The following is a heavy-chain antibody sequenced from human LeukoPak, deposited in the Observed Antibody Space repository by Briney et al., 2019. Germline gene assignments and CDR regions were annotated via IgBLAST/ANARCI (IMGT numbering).Heavy chain of an antibody. J-gene: IGHJ4*02. CDR2: ISAYNGDT. D-gene: IGHD6-13*01. CDR1: VYTFTNYG. CDR3: AVRNRSSWSPFDV. Sequence: ASVKVSCKSSVYTFTNYGISWVRQAPGQGLEWMGWISAYNGDTNYAQKLQGRVTMTTDTSTSTAYMELRSLRSGDTAVYYCAVRNRSSWSPFDVWGQGTLVTVSS. V-gene: IGHV1-18*01.